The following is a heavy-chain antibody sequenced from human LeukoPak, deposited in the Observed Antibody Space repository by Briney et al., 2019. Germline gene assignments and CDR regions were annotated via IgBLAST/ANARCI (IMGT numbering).Heavy chain of an antibody. CDR1: RFAFSNYG. J-gene: IGHJ4*02. V-gene: IGHV3-33*06. CDR2: IWYDGGKQ. CDR3: AKGSGSYLRNFDY. D-gene: IGHD1-26*01. Sequence: PGGSLRLSCAASRFAFSNYGMHWVRQCPGKGLEWVAIIWYDGGKQYYADSVKGRFTISRDNSKNTLYLQMNSLRADDTALYYCAKGSGSYLRNFDYWGQGTLVTVSS.